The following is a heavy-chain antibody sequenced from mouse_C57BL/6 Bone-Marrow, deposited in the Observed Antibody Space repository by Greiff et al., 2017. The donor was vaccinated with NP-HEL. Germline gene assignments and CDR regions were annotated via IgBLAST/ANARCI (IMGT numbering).Heavy chain of an antibody. CDR1: GYTFTSYW. CDR3: AGDY. Sequence: QVQLQQPGAELVRPGTSVKLSCKASGYTFTSYWMHWVKQRPGQGLEWIGVIDPSDSYTNYNQKFKGKATLTVDTSSSTAYMQLSSLTSEDSAVYYCAGDYWVKEPQSPSPQ. J-gene: IGHJ4*01. V-gene: IGHV1-59*01. CDR2: IDPSDSYT.